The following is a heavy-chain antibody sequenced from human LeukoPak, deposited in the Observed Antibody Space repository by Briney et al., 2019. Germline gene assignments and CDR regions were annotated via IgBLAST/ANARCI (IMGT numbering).Heavy chain of an antibody. CDR1: GGSISSYY. D-gene: IGHD2-2*01. Sequence: PSETLSLTCTVSGGSISSYYWSWIRQPAGKGLEWIGRIYTSGSTNYNPSLKGRVTMSVDTSKNQFSLKLSSVTAADTAVYYCARDTQYIVVVPAAKGWYFDYWGQGTLVTVSS. CDR3: ARDTQYIVVVPAAKGWYFDY. V-gene: IGHV4-4*07. CDR2: IYTSGST. J-gene: IGHJ4*02.